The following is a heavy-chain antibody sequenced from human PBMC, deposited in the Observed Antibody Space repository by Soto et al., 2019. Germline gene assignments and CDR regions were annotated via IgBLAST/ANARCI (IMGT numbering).Heavy chain of an antibody. J-gene: IGHJ4*02. CDR3: AKKRHDYSDSYYFDY. Sequence: QAQLVESGGGVGQPGRSLRLSCAASGFTFSSYAMHWVRQAPGKGLEWVAGISYDGSNKYYADSVKGRFTISRDNSKNTLYLQMNSLRNEDTAVYYCAKKRHDYSDSYYFDYWGQGTLVTVSS. CDR2: ISYDGSNK. V-gene: IGHV3-30*18. D-gene: IGHD4-17*01. CDR1: GFTFSSYA.